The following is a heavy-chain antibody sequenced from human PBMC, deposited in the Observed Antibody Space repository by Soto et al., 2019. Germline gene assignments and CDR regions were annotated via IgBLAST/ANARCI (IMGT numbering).Heavy chain of an antibody. J-gene: IGHJ6*02. CDR3: ASRPYDSSGYYYQDYYYGMDV. CDR2: IIPIFGTA. Sequence: QVQLVQSGAEVKKPGSSVKVSCKASGGTFSSYAISWVRQAPGQGLEWMGGIIPIFGTANYAQKFQGRVTITADASTSTAYMELSSLRSEDTAVYYCASRPYDSSGYYYQDYYYGMDVWGQGTTVTVSS. CDR1: GGTFSSYA. V-gene: IGHV1-69*12. D-gene: IGHD3-22*01.